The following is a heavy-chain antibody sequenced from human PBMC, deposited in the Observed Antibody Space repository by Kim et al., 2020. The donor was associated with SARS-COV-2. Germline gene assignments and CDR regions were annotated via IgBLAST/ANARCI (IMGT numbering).Heavy chain of an antibody. CDR2: ISGSGDRT. J-gene: IGHJ4*02. Sequence: GGSLRLSCAGSGFIFSNYAVSWVRQAPGKGLEWVSAISGSGDRTFYTDSVRGRVTISRDNSKNTVYLQLYGLRVEDAAVYYCAKHWGSGTYQNYLDYWGQGALVTVSS. CDR1: GFIFSNYA. V-gene: IGHV3-23*01. D-gene: IGHD3-10*01. CDR3: AKHWGSGTYQNYLDY.